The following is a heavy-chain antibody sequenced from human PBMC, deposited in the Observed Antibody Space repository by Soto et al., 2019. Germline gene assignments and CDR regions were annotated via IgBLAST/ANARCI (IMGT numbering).Heavy chain of an antibody. J-gene: IGHJ5*02. Sequence: QVQLVESGGGVVQPGRSLRLSCAASGFTFSTYAMHWVRQAPGKGLEWLAVISYDGTNEIYADSVKGRFIISRDKSMNTMFLQMKSLRAEDTAMYCCARDLVPLAGTNWAANRYDPWGQGNLVTVSS. D-gene: IGHD6-13*01. CDR2: ISYDGTNE. CDR1: GFTFSTYA. CDR3: ARDLVPLAGTNWAANRYDP. V-gene: IGHV3-30-3*01.